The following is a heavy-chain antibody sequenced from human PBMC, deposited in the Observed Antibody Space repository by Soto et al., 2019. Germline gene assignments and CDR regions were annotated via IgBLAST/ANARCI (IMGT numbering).Heavy chain of an antibody. Sequence: GGSLRLSCAASGFTFSNAWMSWVRQAPGKGLEWVSAISGGGGGTYYADSVKGRFTISRDNSRNTLHLQMSSLRAEDTAVYYCAKIPPGYSYGYFYFDYWGQGTLVTVSS. J-gene: IGHJ4*02. CDR3: AKIPPGYSYGYFYFDY. D-gene: IGHD5-18*01. V-gene: IGHV3-23*01. CDR2: ISGGGGGT. CDR1: GFTFSNAW.